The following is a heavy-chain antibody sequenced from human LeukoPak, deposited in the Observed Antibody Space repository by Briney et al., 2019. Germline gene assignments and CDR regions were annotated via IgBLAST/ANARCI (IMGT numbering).Heavy chain of an antibody. CDR2: IYSGGDT. CDR3: AAKVELRSNGPYFNS. J-gene: IGHJ4*02. CDR1: GFTVSSNY. V-gene: IGHV3-53*01. Sequence: GGSLRLSCAPSGFTVSSNYMSWVRQAPGKGLEWVSVIYSGGDTFYADSVKGRFTISRDSSKNTLYLQMNSLRAKDTAVYYCAAKVELRSNGPYFNSWGQGTLVTVSS. D-gene: IGHD1-7*01.